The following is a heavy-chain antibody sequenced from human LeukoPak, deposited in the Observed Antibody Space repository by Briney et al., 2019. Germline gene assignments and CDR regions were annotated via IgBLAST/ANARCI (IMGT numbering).Heavy chain of an antibody. D-gene: IGHD2-15*01. V-gene: IGHV4-30-4*01. CDR2: IYYSGST. Sequence: SQTLSLTCTVSGGSISSGDYYWSWIRQPPGKGLEWIGYIYYSGSTYYNPSLKSRVTISVDTSKNQFSLKLSSVTAADTAVYYCAGELGSIVVVVAARGAFDIWGQGTMVTVSS. CDR3: AGELGSIVVVVAARGAFDI. J-gene: IGHJ3*02. CDR1: GGSISSGDYY.